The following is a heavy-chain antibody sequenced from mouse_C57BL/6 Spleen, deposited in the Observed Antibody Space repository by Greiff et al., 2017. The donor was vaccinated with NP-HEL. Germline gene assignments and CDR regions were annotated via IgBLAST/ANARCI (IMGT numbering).Heavy chain of an antibody. V-gene: IGHV1-22*01. Sequence: VQLQQSGPELVKPGASVKMSCKASGYTFTDYNMHWVKQSHGKSLEWIGYINPNNGGTSYNQKFKGKATLTVNKSSSTAYMELRSLTSEDSAVYYCARRGDGYPVGFAYWGQGTLVTVSA. CDR2: INPNNGGT. CDR3: ARRGDGYPVGFAY. J-gene: IGHJ3*01. D-gene: IGHD2-3*01. CDR1: GYTFTDYN.